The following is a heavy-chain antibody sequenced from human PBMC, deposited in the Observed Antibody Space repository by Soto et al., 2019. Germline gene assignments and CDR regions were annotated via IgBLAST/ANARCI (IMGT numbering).Heavy chain of an antibody. CDR1: GFTFSSYS. Sequence: EVQLVESGGGLVQPGGSLRLSCAASGFTFSSYSMNWVRQAPGKGLEWVSYISSSSSTIYYADSVKGRFTISRDTAKNAMYLQMNSLRAEDTAVYYCARAGRGSCYDYWGQGTLVTVSS. D-gene: IGHD2-15*01. J-gene: IGHJ4*02. CDR2: ISSSSSTI. V-gene: IGHV3-48*01. CDR3: ARAGRGSCYDY.